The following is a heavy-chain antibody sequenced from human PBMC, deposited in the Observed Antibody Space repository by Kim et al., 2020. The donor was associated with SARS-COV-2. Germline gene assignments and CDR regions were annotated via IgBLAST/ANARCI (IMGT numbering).Heavy chain of an antibody. CDR1: GGSFSGYY. D-gene: IGHD6-19*01. CDR3: ARSPEYSSGIDAFDI. V-gene: IGHV4-34*01. CDR2: INHSGST. J-gene: IGHJ3*02. Sequence: SETLSLTCAVYGGSFSGYYWSWIRQPPGKGLEWIGEINHSGSTNYNPSLKSRVTISVDTSKNQFSLKLSSVTAADTAVYYCARSPEYSSGIDAFDIWGQGTMVTVSS.